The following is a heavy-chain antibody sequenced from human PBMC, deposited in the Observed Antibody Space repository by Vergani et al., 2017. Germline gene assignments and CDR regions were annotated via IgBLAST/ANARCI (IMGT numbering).Heavy chain of an antibody. V-gene: IGHV3-33*01. CDR2: IWYDGSIK. CDR3: ARVGEYSSSSGYYYYMDV. Sequence: QVQLVESGGGVVQPGGSLRLSCAASGFTFSTYVIHWVRQAPGKGLEWVAVIWYDGSIKFYADSVKGRFTISRDNSKNTLYLQMNNLRAEDTAVYYCARVGEYSSSSGYYYYMDVWGKGTTVTVSS. J-gene: IGHJ6*03. CDR1: GFTFSTYV. D-gene: IGHD6-6*01.